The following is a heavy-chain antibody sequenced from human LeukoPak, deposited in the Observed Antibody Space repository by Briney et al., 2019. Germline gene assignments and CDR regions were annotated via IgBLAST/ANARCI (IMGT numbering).Heavy chain of an antibody. Sequence: PGGSLRLSCAASGFTFSSYGMHWVRQAPGKGLEWVAFIRYDGSNKYYADSVKGRFTISRDSSKNTLYLQMNSLRAEDTAVYYCAKVPLVGAPTNYYFDYWGQGTLVTVSS. J-gene: IGHJ4*02. CDR3: AKVPLVGAPTNYYFDY. CDR2: IRYDGSNK. D-gene: IGHD1-26*01. V-gene: IGHV3-30*02. CDR1: GFTFSSYG.